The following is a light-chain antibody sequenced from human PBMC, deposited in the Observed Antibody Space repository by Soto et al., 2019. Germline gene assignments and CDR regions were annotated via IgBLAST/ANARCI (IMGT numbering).Light chain of an antibody. Sequence: EIVLTQSPGTVSLSPGERATLSCRASQSVSSNYLAWYQQKPGQAPRVLIYGASSRATGIPDRFSGSGSGTDFTLTIRRLQPEDSAVYYCQQYGDSPTWTFGQGTKVEVK. CDR1: QSVSSNY. CDR3: QQYGDSPTWT. CDR2: GAS. V-gene: IGKV3-20*01. J-gene: IGKJ1*01.